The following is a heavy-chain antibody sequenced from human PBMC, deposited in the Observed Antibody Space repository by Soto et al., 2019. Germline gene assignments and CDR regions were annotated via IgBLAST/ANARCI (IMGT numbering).Heavy chain of an antibody. CDR2: ISSSGSTI. D-gene: IGHD3-22*01. Sequence: PGGSLRLSCAASGFTFSSYEMNWVRQAPGKGLGWVSYISSSGSTIYYADSVKGRFTISRDNAKNSMYLQMNSLRAEDTAVYYCASGRILYDSSGDYPYWGQGTLVTVSS. V-gene: IGHV3-48*03. J-gene: IGHJ4*02. CDR1: GFTFSSYE. CDR3: ASGRILYDSSGDYPY.